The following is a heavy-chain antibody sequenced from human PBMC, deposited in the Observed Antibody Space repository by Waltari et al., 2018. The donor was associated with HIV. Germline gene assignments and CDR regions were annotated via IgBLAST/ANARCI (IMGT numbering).Heavy chain of an antibody. CDR2: IYDRGST. CDR1: GGSISSSNYY. CDR3: VGTAASSGWYIVDY. V-gene: IGHV4-39*01. J-gene: IGHJ4*02. D-gene: IGHD6-19*01. Sequence: QMQLQESGPGLVKPSATLSLTCTVSGGSISSSNYYWGWIRQPPGNGLEWIGNIYDRGSTYYNPSLKSRVTIPVDTSKSQFSLELSSVTAADTAVYYCVGTAASSGWYIVDYWGQGILVTVSS.